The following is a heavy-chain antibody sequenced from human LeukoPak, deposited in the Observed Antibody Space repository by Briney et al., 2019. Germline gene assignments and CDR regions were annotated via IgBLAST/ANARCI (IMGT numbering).Heavy chain of an antibody. D-gene: IGHD2-15*01. CDR1: GFTVSSNY. V-gene: IGHV3-53*01. J-gene: IGHJ3*02. CDR2: IYSGGST. Sequence: GGSLRLSCAASGFTVSSNYMSWVRQAPGKGLEWVSVIYSGGSTYYADSVKGRFTISRDNSKNTLYLQMNSLRAEDTAVYYCAREWDIVVVVAATPAAFDIWGQGIMVTVSS. CDR3: AREWDIVVVVAATPAAFDI.